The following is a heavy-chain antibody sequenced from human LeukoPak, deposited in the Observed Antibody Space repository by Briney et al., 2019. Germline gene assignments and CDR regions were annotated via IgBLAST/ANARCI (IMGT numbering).Heavy chain of an antibody. J-gene: IGHJ4*02. Sequence: PGESLKISCKGFGYSFTTYWTGWVRQMPGKGLEWMGIFYLGDSDPRFSRSFQGQVTFPADKSISTAYLQWSSLKASDTAMYYCARRLREYYDSSGYYSFDYWGQGTLVTVSS. CDR2: FYLGDSDP. CDR1: GYSFTTYW. V-gene: IGHV5-51*03. D-gene: IGHD3-22*01. CDR3: ARRLREYYDSSGYYSFDY.